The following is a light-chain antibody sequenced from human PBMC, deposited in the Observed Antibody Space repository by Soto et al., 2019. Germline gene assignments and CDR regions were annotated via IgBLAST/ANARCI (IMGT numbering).Light chain of an antibody. Sequence: QSVLTQPASVSGSPGQSITISCTGTSSDVGSYSLLSWYQHHPGKAPKLIIYEDIKGPSGVSNRFSGSKSGNTASLRISGLQVDDEADYYCYTYAGGSPYLFRIATTATVL. J-gene: IGLJ6*01. V-gene: IGLV2-23*01. CDR3: YTYAGGSPYL. CDR1: SSDVGSYSL. CDR2: EDI.